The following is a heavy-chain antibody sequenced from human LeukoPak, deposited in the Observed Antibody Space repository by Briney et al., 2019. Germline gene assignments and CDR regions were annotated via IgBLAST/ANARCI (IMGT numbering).Heavy chain of an antibody. Sequence: GESLKTSSKGSGYSFTSYWIGWVRQTPGKGLEWMGIIYPGDFDIRYSQSFQGQATISADNSISTAYLQWSSLEAADTAVYYCARPTLDDHYYMDVWGKGTTVTVSS. D-gene: IGHD2-2*03. CDR2: IYPGDFDI. J-gene: IGHJ6*03. CDR1: GYSFTSYW. CDR3: ARPTLDDHYYMDV. V-gene: IGHV5-51*01.